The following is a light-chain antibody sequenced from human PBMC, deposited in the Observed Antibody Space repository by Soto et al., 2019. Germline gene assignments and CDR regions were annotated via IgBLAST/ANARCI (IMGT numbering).Light chain of an antibody. J-gene: IGLJ1*01. CDR3: SSYTSSSTPEFV. Sequence: SALTQPASVSGAPGQSITLSSTGNRSDVFGYNYVSWYQQHPGKAPKLMIYDVSNRPSGVSNRFSGSKSGNTASLTISGLQAEDEADYYCSSYTSSSTPEFVFGTGTKVTVL. V-gene: IGLV2-14*01. CDR1: RSDVFGYNY. CDR2: DVS.